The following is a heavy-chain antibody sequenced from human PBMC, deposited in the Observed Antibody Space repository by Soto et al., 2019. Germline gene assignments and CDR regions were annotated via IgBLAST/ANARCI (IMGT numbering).Heavy chain of an antibody. CDR2: ISGGGGTI. Sequence: AGGSLRLSCVASGFTFSTYAMTWVRQAPGKGLEWVSGISGGGGTIYYADSVKGRFTISRDNSKNTLYLQMNSLRAEDTALYYCTKGGRVDGDYYYHMDVWGKGTKVTVSS. D-gene: IGHD2-2*01. CDR3: TKGGRVDGDYYYHMDV. J-gene: IGHJ6*03. V-gene: IGHV3-23*01. CDR1: GFTFSTYA.